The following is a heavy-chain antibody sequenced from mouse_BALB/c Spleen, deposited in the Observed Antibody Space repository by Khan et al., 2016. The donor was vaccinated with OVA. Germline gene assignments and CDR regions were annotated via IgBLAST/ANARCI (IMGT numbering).Heavy chain of an antibody. CDR2: INPSTAYT. V-gene: IGHV1-7*01. CDR1: GYTFINYW. J-gene: IGHJ2*01. CDR3: ARRGLRWDFDY. D-gene: IGHD1-1*01. Sequence: QIQLVQSGAELAKPGASVKMSCKASGYTFINYWILWVKQRPGQGLEWIGYINPSTAYTEYNQNFKDKATLTADKSSRTAYMQLSSLTSEDSAVYYCARRGLRWDFDYWGRGTTLTVSS.